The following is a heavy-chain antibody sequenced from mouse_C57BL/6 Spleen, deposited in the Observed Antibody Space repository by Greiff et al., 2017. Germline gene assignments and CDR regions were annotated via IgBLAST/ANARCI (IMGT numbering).Heavy chain of an antibody. CDR2: IYTGDGDT. V-gene: IGHV1-82*01. D-gene: IGHD2-4*01. CDR1: GYAFSSSW. CDR3: ASYYDYDDDGREVDY. Sequence: VQLQQSGPELVKPGASVKISCKASGYAFSSSWMHWVKQRPGTGLEWIGRIYTGDGDTNYNGQFKGKATLTADKSSSTAYMQLSSLTSEDSAVYFCASYYDYDDDGREVDYWGQGTTLTVSS. J-gene: IGHJ2*01.